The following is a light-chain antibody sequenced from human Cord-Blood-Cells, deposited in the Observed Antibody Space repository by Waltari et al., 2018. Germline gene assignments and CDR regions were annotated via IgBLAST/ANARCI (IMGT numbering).Light chain of an antibody. CDR2: SSS. CDR3: QKYNSAPWT. V-gene: IGKV1-27*01. J-gene: IGKJ1*01. Sequence: DIQMTQSPYSLSASVGDRVTITCRGSQSISNYLAWHQQTPGKVPKLLIYSSSTLQSGVPSRFSGSGSGTDFTLTISSLQPEDVATYYCQKYNSAPWTFGQGTKVEIK. CDR1: QSISNY.